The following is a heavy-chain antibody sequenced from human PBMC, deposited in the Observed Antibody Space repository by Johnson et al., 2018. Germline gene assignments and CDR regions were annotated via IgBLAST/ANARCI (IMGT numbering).Heavy chain of an antibody. CDR2: ISSSGSTI. Sequence: QVQLVQSGGGLVKPGGSXRLSCAASGFTFSDYYMSWIRQAPGKGLEWVSYISSSGSTIYYADSVKGRFNISRDNAKNSLYLQMNSLRAEDTAVYYCARDRYDFWSGYYSRYYYMDVWGKGTTVTVSS. D-gene: IGHD3-3*01. V-gene: IGHV3-11*04. CDR3: ARDRYDFWSGYYSRYYYMDV. J-gene: IGHJ6*03. CDR1: GFTFSDYY.